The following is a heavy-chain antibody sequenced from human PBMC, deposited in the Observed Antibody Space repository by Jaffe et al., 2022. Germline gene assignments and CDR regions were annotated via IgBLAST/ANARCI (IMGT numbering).Heavy chain of an antibody. CDR2: IYPGDSDT. CDR1: GYSFTSYW. Sequence: EVQLVQSGAEVKKPGESLKISCKGSGYSFTSYWIGWVRQMPGKGLEWMGIIYPGDSDTRYSPSFQGQVTISADKSISTAYLQWSSLKASDTAMYYCVRRGSVWDLSYYYYMDVWGKGTTVTVSS. V-gene: IGHV5-51*03. CDR3: VRRGSVWDLSYYYYMDV. J-gene: IGHJ6*03. D-gene: IGHD1-26*01.